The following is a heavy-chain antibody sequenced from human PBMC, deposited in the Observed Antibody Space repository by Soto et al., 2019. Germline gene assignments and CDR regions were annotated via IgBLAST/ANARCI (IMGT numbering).Heavy chain of an antibody. CDR1: GATFSSYA. Sequence: FQAPGATFSSYAMSCVRQAPGQGLEWMGGIIPIFGTANYAQKFQGRVTITADESTSTAYMELSSRRSEDTAVYYCAKRISALCRSTYGGMDVWGQGTRVTVSS. J-gene: IGHJ6*02. V-gene: IGHV1-69*01. CDR2: IIPIFGTA. CDR3: AKRISALCRSTYGGMDV. D-gene: IGHD6-6*01.